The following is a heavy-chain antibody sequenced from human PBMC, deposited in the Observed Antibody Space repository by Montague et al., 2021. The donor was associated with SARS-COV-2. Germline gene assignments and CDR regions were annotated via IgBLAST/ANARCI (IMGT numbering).Heavy chain of an antibody. CDR1: GFSLSTSGMR. Sequence: ALVKPTPTLTLTCTFSGFSLSTSGMRASWIRQPPGKALEWLARIDWDDDKFYSTSLKTRLTISKDTSKNQVVLTMTNMDPVDTATYYCARSYYDILTAYYTPFDYWGQGTLVTVSS. V-gene: IGHV2-70*04. D-gene: IGHD3-9*01. J-gene: IGHJ4*02. CDR3: ARSYYDILTAYYTPFDY. CDR2: IDWDDDK.